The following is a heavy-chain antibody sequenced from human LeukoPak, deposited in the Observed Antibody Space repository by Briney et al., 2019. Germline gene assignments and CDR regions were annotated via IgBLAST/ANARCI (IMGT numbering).Heavy chain of an antibody. CDR3: AKRITVSAGYYLDS. D-gene: IGHD2-8*01. V-gene: IGHV3-23*01. J-gene: IGHJ4*02. CDR1: GFSFSSFA. CDR2: VSGGGAYT. Sequence: PGGSLRLSCVGSGFSFSSFAMSWVRQAPGKGLEWVSTVSGGGAYTYYADSVKGRFTVSRDDSKRMHFLQMNSLRPGDTALYFCAKRITVSAGYYLDSWGQGTLVTVSS.